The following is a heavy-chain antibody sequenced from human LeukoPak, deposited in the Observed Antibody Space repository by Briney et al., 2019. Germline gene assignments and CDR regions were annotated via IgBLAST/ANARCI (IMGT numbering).Heavy chain of an antibody. CDR1: GYTFTGYY. CDR2: INPNSGGT. J-gene: IGHJ6*03. Sequence: ASVKVSRKASGYTFTGYYMHWVRQAPGQGLEWMGWINPNSGGTNYAQKFRGRVTMTRDTSISTAYMELSRLRSDDTAVYYCALYSSSSYYMDVWGKGTTVTVSS. D-gene: IGHD6-19*01. V-gene: IGHV1-2*02. CDR3: ALYSSSSYYMDV.